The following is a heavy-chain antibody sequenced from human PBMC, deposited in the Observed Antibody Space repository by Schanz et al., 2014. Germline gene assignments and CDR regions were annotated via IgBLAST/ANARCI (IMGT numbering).Heavy chain of an antibody. CDR1: GGSISGYY. CDR3: ASRASGWYALGYFDY. J-gene: IGHJ4*02. D-gene: IGHD6-19*01. Sequence: QVQLQESGPGLVKPSETLSLTCAVSGGSISGYYWSWIRQPPGRGLEWIAFIHYSRGTNYNPSLKGRCTISGDTSKNEFSLGVASVTAADTAVYYCASRASGWYALGYFDYWGQGAPVTVSS. V-gene: IGHV4-59*08. CDR2: IHYSRGT.